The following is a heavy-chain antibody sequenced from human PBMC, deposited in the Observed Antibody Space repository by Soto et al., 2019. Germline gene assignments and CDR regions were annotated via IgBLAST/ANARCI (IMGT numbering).Heavy chain of an antibody. J-gene: IGHJ5*02. CDR1: GGSISSGDYY. Sequence: TLSLSCPVSGGSISSGDYYWSWIRQPPGKGLEWIGYIYYSGSTYYNPSLKSRVTISVDTSKNQFSLKLSSVTAADTAVYYCARGAGVAAAGTTNWFDPWGQGTLVTVYS. CDR2: IYYSGST. D-gene: IGHD6-13*01. CDR3: ARGAGVAAAGTTNWFDP. V-gene: IGHV4-30-4*01.